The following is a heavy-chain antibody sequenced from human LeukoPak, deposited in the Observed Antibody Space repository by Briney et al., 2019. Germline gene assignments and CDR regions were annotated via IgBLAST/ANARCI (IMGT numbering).Heavy chain of an antibody. D-gene: IGHD2-15*01. V-gene: IGHV4-38-2*02. Sequence: SETLSLTCNVAGYSISSDYYWGCIRQPPGKGLEWIGSVYHSGSTYYNPSLESRVTMSIDTSKNQFSLKLSSVTAADTAVYYCARGRGYCSAGGCYYFDYWGQGTLVTVSS. J-gene: IGHJ4*02. CDR1: GYSISSDYY. CDR2: VYHSGST. CDR3: ARGRGYCSAGGCYYFDY.